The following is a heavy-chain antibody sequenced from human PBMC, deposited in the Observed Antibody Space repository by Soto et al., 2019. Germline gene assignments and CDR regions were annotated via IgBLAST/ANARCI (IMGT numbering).Heavy chain of an antibody. CDR1: GFTFSSYA. V-gene: IGHV3-23*01. J-gene: IGHJ6*02. CDR3: AKDRDGAAAGPTKFYGMDV. CDR2: ISGSGDST. D-gene: IGHD6-13*01. Sequence: EVQLLESGGGLVQPGGSLRLSCAASGFTFSSYAMSWVRQAPAKGLEWVSVISGSGDSTYYEDSVRGRFTISRDNSQNTLYLQMTSLRAEDTAVYYCAKDRDGAAAGPTKFYGMDVWGQGTTVTVSS.